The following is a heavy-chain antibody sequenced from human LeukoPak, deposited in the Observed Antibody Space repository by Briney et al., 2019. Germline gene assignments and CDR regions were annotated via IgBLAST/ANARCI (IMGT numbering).Heavy chain of an antibody. D-gene: IGHD2-2*01. J-gene: IGHJ1*01. V-gene: IGHV3-21*04. CDR3: VRDFSTLTTAYLHH. Sequence: PGGSLRLSCAASGFTFSSYSMNWVRQAPGKGLEWVSSISSSSRHIYYADSVKGRFTIFRDDAKNSLFLQMDSPRVEDTAMYYCVRDFSTLTTAYLHHWGQGTLLTVSS. CDR2: ISSSSRHI. CDR1: GFTFSSYS.